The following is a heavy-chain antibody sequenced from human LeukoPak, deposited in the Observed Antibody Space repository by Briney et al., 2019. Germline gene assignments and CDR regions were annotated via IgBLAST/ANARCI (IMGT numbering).Heavy chain of an antibody. CDR2: VSGSGGST. D-gene: IGHD2-2*01. Sequence: GGSLRLSCAASGFTFSSYAMSWVRQAPGKGPEWVSAVSGSGGSTYYADSVRGRFTVSRDTSKNTLYLQMNSLRAEDTAVYYCAKDQEYCSSTSCYGGDYFDYWGQGTLVTVSS. CDR1: GFTFSSYA. V-gene: IGHV3-23*01. J-gene: IGHJ4*02. CDR3: AKDQEYCSSTSCYGGDYFDY.